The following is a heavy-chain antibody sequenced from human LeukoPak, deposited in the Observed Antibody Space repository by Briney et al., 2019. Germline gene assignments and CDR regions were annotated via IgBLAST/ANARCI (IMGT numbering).Heavy chain of an antibody. Sequence: PGGSLRLSCAASGFTFSSYWMNWVRQAPGKGLEWVSGIRANGETTYYADSVRGRFTISRDNSRSMVWLQMNSLTAEDTAMYYCGRDLNWGAFGIRGLGTLVTVSS. J-gene: IGHJ3*02. D-gene: IGHD7-27*01. V-gene: IGHV3-23*01. CDR3: GRDLNWGAFGI. CDR1: GFTFSSYW. CDR2: IRANGETT.